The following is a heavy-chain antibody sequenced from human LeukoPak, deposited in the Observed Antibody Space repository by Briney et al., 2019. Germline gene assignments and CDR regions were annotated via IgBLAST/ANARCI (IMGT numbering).Heavy chain of an antibody. Sequence: GGSLGLSCEASGFTFSSYSMNWVRQAPGKGLEWISYINGGGKTTYYADSVKGRFTISRDNARNSLYLQMNSLRADDTAVYYCGNTYYDLNLWGRGTLVTVSS. V-gene: IGHV3-48*01. D-gene: IGHD3-22*01. CDR1: GFTFSSYS. J-gene: IGHJ5*02. CDR2: INGGGKTT. CDR3: GNTYYDLNL.